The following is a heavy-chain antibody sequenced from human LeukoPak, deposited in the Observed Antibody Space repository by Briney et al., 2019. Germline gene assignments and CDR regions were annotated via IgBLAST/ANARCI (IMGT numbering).Heavy chain of an antibody. CDR3: ARGTRYNWNYLVGY. D-gene: IGHD1-7*01. J-gene: IGHJ4*02. CDR2: ITHSGSI. Sequence: SETLSLTCTVYGGSFSGYYWSWIRQPPGKGLEWIGEITHSGSINYNLSLTSRVTISVDTSKNQVSLKLSSVTAADTAVCYCARGTRYNWNYLVGYWGQGTLVTVSS. V-gene: IGHV4-34*01. CDR1: GGSFSGYY.